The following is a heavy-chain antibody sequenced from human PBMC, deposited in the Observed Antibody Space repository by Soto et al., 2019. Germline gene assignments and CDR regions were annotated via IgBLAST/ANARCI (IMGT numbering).Heavy chain of an antibody. CDR3: ARGRVDVVVVAATSYYYYMDV. V-gene: IGHV4-34*01. CDR2: INHSGST. Sequence: SETLSLTCAVYGGSFSGYYWSWIRQPPGKGLEWIGEINHSGSTNYNPSLKSRVTISVDTSKNQFSLKLSSVTAADTAVYYFARGRVDVVVVAATSYYYYMDVWGKGTTVTLSS. D-gene: IGHD2-15*01. CDR1: GGSFSGYY. J-gene: IGHJ6*03.